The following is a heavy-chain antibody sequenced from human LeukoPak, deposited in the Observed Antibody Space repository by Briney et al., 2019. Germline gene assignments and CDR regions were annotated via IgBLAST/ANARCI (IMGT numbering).Heavy chain of an antibody. CDR3: ARVPVGVTMIVVPPAAPCAFDI. D-gene: IGHD3-22*01. V-gene: IGHV4-30-4*08. Sequence: SETLSLTCTVSGGSISSGDYYWSWIRQPPGKGLEWIGYIYYSGSTYYNPSLKSRVTISVDTSKNQFSLKLSSVTAADTAVYYCARVPVGVTMIVVPPAAPCAFDIWGQGTMVTVSS. CDR2: IYYSGST. J-gene: IGHJ3*02. CDR1: GGSISSGDYY.